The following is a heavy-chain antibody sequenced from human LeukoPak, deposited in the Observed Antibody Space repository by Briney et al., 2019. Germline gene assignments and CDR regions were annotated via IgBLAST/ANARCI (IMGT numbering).Heavy chain of an antibody. J-gene: IGHJ4*02. D-gene: IGHD3-3*01. CDR3: AKDHGVPYYDFWSGPFDY. CDR1: GFTFSSYA. V-gene: IGHV3-23*01. CDR2: ISGSGGST. Sequence: PGGSLRLSCAASGFTFSSYAMSWVRQAPGKGLEWVSAISGSGGSTYYADSVKGRFTISRDNSKNTLYLQMNSLRAEDTAVYYCAKDHGVPYYDFWSGPFDYWGQGTLVTVSS.